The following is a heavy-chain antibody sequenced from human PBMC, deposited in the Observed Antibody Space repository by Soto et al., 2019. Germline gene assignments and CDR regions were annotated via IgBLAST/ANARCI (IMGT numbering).Heavy chain of an antibody. CDR1: GYTFSDYY. V-gene: IGHV1-2*02. J-gene: IGHJ5*02. Sequence: ASVKVSCKASGYTFSDYYIHWVRQAPGQGLEWMGWINPNSGDTNYAQKFKGRVIMTRDTSSSTVYMDLIGLKYDDTAVFYCAREISGGGTLNWFDPWGQGSLVTVSS. CDR3: AREISGGGTLNWFDP. D-gene: IGHD2-8*02. CDR2: INPNSGDT.